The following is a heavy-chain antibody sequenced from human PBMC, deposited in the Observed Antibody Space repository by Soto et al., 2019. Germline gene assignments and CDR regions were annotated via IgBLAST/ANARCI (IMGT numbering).Heavy chain of an antibody. CDR3: ARVPRIAVAGFDY. Sequence: SETLSLTCTVSGGSISSYYWSWIRQPPGKGLEWIGYIYYSGSTNYNPSLKSRVTISVDTSKNQFSLKLSSVAAADTAVYYCARVPRIAVAGFDYWGQGTLVTLSS. D-gene: IGHD6-19*01. V-gene: IGHV4-59*12. CDR2: IYYSGST. CDR1: GGSISSYY. J-gene: IGHJ4*02.